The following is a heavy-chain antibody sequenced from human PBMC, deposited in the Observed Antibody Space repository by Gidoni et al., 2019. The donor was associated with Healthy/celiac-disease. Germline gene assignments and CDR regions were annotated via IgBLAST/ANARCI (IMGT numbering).Heavy chain of an antibody. CDR3: ARLRGSHYYYYGMDV. CDR2: ISYDGSNK. V-gene: IGHV3-30*04. Sequence: QVQLVESGGGVVQPGRSLRLSCAASGFTFSSYAMHWVRQAQGKGLEWVAVISYDGSNKYYADSVKGRFTISRDNSKNTLYLQMNSLRAEDTAVYYCARLRGSHYYYYGMDVWGQGTTVTVSS. J-gene: IGHJ6*02. D-gene: IGHD3-10*01. CDR1: GFTFSSYA.